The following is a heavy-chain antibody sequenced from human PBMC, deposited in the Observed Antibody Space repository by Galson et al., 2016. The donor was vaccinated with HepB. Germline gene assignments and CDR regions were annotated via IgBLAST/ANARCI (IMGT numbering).Heavy chain of an antibody. CDR3: ARELDHSFYFYY. J-gene: IGHJ4*02. Sequence: SVKVSCKASGYTFNTYNMHWVRQAPEQGLEWMGIIKPSGGNTIHAQKFQDRITMTRDTSTSTVYMELISLRSEDTAVYYCARELDHSFYFYYWGQGTLLTVSS. V-gene: IGHV1-46*02. CDR1: GYTFNTYN. D-gene: IGHD1-14*01. CDR2: IKPSGGNT.